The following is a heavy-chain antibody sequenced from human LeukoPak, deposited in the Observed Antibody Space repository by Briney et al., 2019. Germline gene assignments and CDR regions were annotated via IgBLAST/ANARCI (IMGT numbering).Heavy chain of an antibody. CDR1: GFTSSSYW. CDR3: ARLSLCSGSEGCWFDP. Sequence: GGSLRLSCAASGFTSSSYWMHWVRQVPGKGLVWVSRISGDGTARNYADSVKGRFSISRDDAKNTVDLQMNSLRGEDTAVYYCARLSLCSGSEGCWFDPWGQGTLVTVSS. J-gene: IGHJ5*02. V-gene: IGHV3-74*01. CDR2: ISGDGTAR. D-gene: IGHD1-26*01.